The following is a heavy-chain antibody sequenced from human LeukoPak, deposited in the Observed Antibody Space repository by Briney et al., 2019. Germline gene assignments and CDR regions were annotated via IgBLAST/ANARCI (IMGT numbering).Heavy chain of an antibody. Sequence: PGGSLRLSCIASGFTFSDACMSRVRQAPGKGLEWVAVISYDGSNKYYADSVKGRFTISRDNSKNTLYLQMNSLRAEDTAVYYCAREETLNDAFDIWGQGTMVTVSS. J-gene: IGHJ3*02. CDR1: GFTFSDAC. V-gene: IGHV3-30*03. CDR3: AREETLNDAFDI. D-gene: IGHD5-24*01. CDR2: ISYDGSNK.